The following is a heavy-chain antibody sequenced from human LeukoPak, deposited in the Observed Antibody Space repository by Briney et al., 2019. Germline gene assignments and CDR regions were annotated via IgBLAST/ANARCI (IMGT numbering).Heavy chain of an antibody. CDR2: MNPNSGNT. CDR1: GYTFTSYD. V-gene: IGHV1-8*01. CDR3: ARDRRITIFGVVIEAYYYGMDV. Sequence: ASVTVSCKASGYTFTSYDINWVRPATGQGLEWMGWMNPNSGNTGYAQKFQGRVTMTRNTSISTAYMELSSLRSEDTAVYYCARDRRITIFGVVIEAYYYGMDVWGQGTTVTVSS. J-gene: IGHJ6*02. D-gene: IGHD3-3*01.